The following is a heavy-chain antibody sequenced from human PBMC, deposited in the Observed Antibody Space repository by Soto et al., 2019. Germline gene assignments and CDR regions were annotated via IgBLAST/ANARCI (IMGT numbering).Heavy chain of an antibody. Sequence: PSETLSLTCAVYGGSFSGYYWSWIRQPPGKGLEWIGEINHSGSTNYNPSLKSRVTISVDTSKNEFSLKLSSVTAADTAVYYCARGLENRGYCTSGVCYRSPRDYFYGMHVWGQGTTVTISS. CDR1: GGSFSGYY. D-gene: IGHD2-8*01. V-gene: IGHV4-34*01. J-gene: IGHJ6*02. CDR2: INHSGST. CDR3: ARGLENRGYCTSGVCYRSPRDYFYGMHV.